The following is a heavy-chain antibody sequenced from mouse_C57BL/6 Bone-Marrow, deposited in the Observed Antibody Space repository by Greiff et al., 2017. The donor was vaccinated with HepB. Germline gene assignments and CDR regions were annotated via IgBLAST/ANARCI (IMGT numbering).Heavy chain of an antibody. CDR3: ARSDYGKGKYFDV. D-gene: IGHD2-1*01. V-gene: IGHV1-55*01. J-gene: IGHJ1*03. Sequence: VQLQQPGAELVKPGASVKMSCKASAYTFTSYWITWVKQRPGQGLEWIGDIYPGSGSTNYNEKFKSKATLTVDTSSSTAYMQLSSLTSEDSAVYYCARSDYGKGKYFDVWGTGTTVTVSS. CDR1: AYTFTSYW. CDR2: IYPGSGST.